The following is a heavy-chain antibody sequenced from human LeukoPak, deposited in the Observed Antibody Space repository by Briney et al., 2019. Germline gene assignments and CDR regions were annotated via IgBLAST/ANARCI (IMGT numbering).Heavy chain of an antibody. D-gene: IGHD4-11*01. V-gene: IGHV3-21*01. CDR1: GFTFSSYS. J-gene: IGHJ6*04. CDR3: ARPPVGASYSNSRWDV. CDR2: ISSSSSYI. Sequence: SGGSLRLSCAASGFTFSSYSMNWVRQAPGKGLEWVSSISSSSSYIYYADSVKGRFTISRDNAKNSLYLQMNSLRAEDTAVYYCARPPVGASYSNSRWDVWGKGTTVTVSS.